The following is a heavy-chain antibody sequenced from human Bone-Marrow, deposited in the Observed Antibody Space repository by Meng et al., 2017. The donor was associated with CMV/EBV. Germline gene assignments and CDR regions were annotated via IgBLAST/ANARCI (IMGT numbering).Heavy chain of an antibody. J-gene: IGHJ4*02. V-gene: IGHV1-2*02. D-gene: IGHD1-26*01. Sequence: ASVKVSCKASGYAFTVYHMHWVRQAPGQGLEWMGWINPDRGGTNYAQKFQGRVTMTRDTSISTAYMELSRLRSDDTAVYYCARSRKGERGSYFDYWGQGTLVTVSS. CDR1: GYAFTVYH. CDR3: ARSRKGERGSYFDY. CDR2: INPDRGGT.